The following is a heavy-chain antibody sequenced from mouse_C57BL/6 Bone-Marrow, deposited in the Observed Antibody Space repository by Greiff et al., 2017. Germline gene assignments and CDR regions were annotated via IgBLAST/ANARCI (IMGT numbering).Heavy chain of an antibody. CDR1: GFTFSSYA. Sequence: EVMLVESGEGLVKPGGSLKLSCAASGFTFSSYAMSWVRQTPEKRLEWVAYISSGGDYIYYADTVKGRFTISRDNARNTLYLQMSSLKSEDTAMYYCTRDYYYGSSPDYWGQGTTLTVSS. D-gene: IGHD1-1*01. V-gene: IGHV5-9-1*02. CDR3: TRDYYYGSSPDY. CDR2: ISSGGDYI. J-gene: IGHJ2*01.